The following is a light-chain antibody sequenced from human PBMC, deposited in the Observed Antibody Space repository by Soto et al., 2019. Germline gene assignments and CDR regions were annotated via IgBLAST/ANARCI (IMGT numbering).Light chain of an antibody. Sequence: DIPMTQSPSSLSASVGDRVTITCRASQSISSYLNWYQQKPGKAPKLLIYAASSLQSGVPSRFSGSGSGTDFTLTISSMQPEDFATYYCHPSYSNTRTFGKGTKVEIK. CDR2: AAS. V-gene: IGKV1-39*01. J-gene: IGKJ1*01. CDR3: HPSYSNTRT. CDR1: QSISSY.